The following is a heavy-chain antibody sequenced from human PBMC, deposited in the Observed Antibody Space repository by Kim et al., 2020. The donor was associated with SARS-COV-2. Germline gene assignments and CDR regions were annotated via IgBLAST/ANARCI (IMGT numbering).Heavy chain of an antibody. V-gene: IGHV4-39*01. CDR3: ARQGPTVTTFYFDY. D-gene: IGHD4-17*01. Sequence: NPSLKSRVTISVDTSKNQFSLKLSSVPAADTAVYYCARQGPTVTTFYFDYWGQGTLVTVSS. J-gene: IGHJ4*02.